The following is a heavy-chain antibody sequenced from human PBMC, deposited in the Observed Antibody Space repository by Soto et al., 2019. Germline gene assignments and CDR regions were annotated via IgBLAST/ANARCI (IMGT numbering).Heavy chain of an antibody. J-gene: IGHJ4*02. CDR2: IWYDGSNK. D-gene: IGHD3-22*01. V-gene: IGHV3-33*01. CDR1: GFTFSSYG. CDR3: ARGTHPDSSGYYGDY. Sequence: QVQLVESGRGVVQPGRSLRLSCAASGFTFSSYGMHWVRQAPGKGLEWVAVIWYDGSNKYYADSVKGRFTISRDNSKNTLYLQMNSLRAEDTAVYYCARGTHPDSSGYYGDYWGQGTLVTVSS.